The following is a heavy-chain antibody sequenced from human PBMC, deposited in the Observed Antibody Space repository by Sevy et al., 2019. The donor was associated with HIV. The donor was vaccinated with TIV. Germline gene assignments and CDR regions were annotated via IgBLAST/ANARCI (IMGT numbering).Heavy chain of an antibody. CDR2: LSFGCGKI. V-gene: IGHV3-23*01. J-gene: IGHJ4*02. CDR3: AREGCTRPHDY. Sequence: GGSLRLPCAVSGFNFNIYSISWVRQAQGKGLEWVSTLSFGCGKINYADSVKGRFIISRDDSKNTLYLQMNSLRAEDTAVYFCAREGCTRPHDYWGQGTLVTVSS. D-gene: IGHD2-8*01. CDR1: GFNFNIYS.